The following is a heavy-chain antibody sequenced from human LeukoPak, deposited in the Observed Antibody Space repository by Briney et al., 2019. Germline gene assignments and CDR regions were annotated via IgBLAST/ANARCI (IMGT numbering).Heavy chain of an antibody. V-gene: IGHV3-48*04. J-gene: IGHJ4*02. CDR3: ARGPTGALAVPAAMPVYFDY. Sequence: PGGSLRLSCAASGFTFSSYSMNWVRQAPGKGLEWVSYISSSGSTIYYADSVKGRFTISRDNAKNSLYLQMNSLRAEDTAVYYCARGPTGALAVPAAMPVYFDYWGQGSLVTVSS. D-gene: IGHD2-2*01. CDR1: GFTFSSYS. CDR2: ISSSGSTI.